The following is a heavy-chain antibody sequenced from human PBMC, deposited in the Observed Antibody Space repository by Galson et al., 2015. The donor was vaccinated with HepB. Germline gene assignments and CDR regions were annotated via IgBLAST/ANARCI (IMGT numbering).Heavy chain of an antibody. V-gene: IGHV3-11*01. CDR3: ARTIVLGWFAS. J-gene: IGHJ5*01. CDR2: ITSSGSTI. CDR1: GFTFSDYY. D-gene: IGHD5/OR15-5a*01. Sequence: SLRLPCAASGFTFSDYYMSWIRQAPGKGLAWVSHITSSGSTIHYADSVKGRFTISRDNAKNSLYLQMKSLRVEDTAVYSCARTIVLGWFASWGQGTLVTVSS.